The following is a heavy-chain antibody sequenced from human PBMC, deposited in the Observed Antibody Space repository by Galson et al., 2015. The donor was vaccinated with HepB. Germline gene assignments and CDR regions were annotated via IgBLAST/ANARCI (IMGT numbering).Heavy chain of an antibody. CDR3: ARAALGWFDP. D-gene: IGHD6-25*01. CDR2: ICIGYSII. CDR1: GLTFSDYC. V-gene: IGHV3-11*01. Sequence: SLRLSCAASGLTFSDYCMSWIRQAPGKGLEWVSCICIGYSIIKYADSVKGRFTISRDNIKNSLYLQMNILRVEDTAVYYCARAALGWFDPWGQGTLVTVSS. J-gene: IGHJ5*02.